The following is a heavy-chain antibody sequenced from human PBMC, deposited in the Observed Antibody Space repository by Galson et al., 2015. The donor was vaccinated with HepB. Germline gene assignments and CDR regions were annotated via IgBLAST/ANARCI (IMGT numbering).Heavy chain of an antibody. J-gene: IGHJ6*03. CDR3: ARGRGGVTIFGVVPTTYYYLDV. D-gene: IGHD3-3*01. CDR1: SYG. V-gene: IGHV1-18*04. Sequence: SYGITWVRQAPGQGLEWMGWISPYNGRTKYAQKFQDRVTMTTDTSTSTAYMELRSLRSDDTAVYYCARGRGGVTIFGVVPTTYYYLDVWGKGTTVTVSS. CDR2: ISPYNGRT.